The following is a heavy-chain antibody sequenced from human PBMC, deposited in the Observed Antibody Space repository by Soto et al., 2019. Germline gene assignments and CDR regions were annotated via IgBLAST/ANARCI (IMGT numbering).Heavy chain of an antibody. CDR1: GGSISSYY. CDR2: IYYSGST. J-gene: IGHJ6*02. CDR3: ARGGSEWLLTEYYYGMDV. Sequence: KHSETLSLTCTVSGGSISSYYWSWIRQPPGKGLEWIGYIYYSGSTNYNPSLKSRVTISVDTSKNQFSLKLSSVTAADTAVYYCARGGSEWLLTEYYYGMDVWGQGTTVTVSS. D-gene: IGHD3-3*01. V-gene: IGHV4-59*01.